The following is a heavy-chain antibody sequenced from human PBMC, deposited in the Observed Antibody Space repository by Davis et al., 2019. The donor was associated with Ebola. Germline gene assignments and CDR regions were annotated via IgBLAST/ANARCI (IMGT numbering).Heavy chain of an antibody. CDR3: ARGGIMIVVPANDY. CDR2: ISYDGSNK. D-gene: IGHD3-22*01. J-gene: IGHJ4*02. CDR1: GFTFSSYA. Sequence: GESLKISCAASGFTFSSYAMHWVRQAPGKGLEWVAVISYDGSNKYYADSVKGRFTISRDNAKNSLYLQMNSLRAEDTAVYYCARGGIMIVVPANDYWGQGTLVTVSS. V-gene: IGHV3-30-3*01.